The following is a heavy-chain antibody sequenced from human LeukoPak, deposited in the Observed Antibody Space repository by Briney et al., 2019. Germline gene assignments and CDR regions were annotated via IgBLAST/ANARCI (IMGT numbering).Heavy chain of an antibody. CDR3: AAWVVVTTTGWFDP. D-gene: IGHD3-22*01. J-gene: IGHJ5*02. CDR1: GFTVSGNY. V-gene: IGHV3-66*02. Sequence: PGGSLRLSCAASGFTVSGNYMSWVRQAPGKGLEWVSVIYSGGNTYYSDSVKGRFTISRDNSKNTLYLQMNSLRPEDTAMYYCAAWVVVTTTGWFDPWGQGTLVTVSS. CDR2: IYSGGNT.